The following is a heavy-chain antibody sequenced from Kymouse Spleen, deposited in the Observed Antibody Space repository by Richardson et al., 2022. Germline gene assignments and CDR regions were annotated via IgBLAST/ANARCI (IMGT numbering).Heavy chain of an antibody. CDR1: GFTFSSYG. J-gene: IGHJ6*02. D-gene: IGHD6-13*01. CDR3: AKVGAAAPGDYYYYYGMDV. Sequence: QVQLVESGGGVVQPGRSLRLSCAASGFTFSSYGMHWVRQAPGKGLEWVAVISYDGSNKYYADSVKGRFTISRDNSKNTLYLQMNSLRAEDTAVYYCAKVGAAAPGDYYYYYGMDVWGQGTTVTVSS. V-gene: IGHV3-30*18. CDR2: ISYDGSNK.